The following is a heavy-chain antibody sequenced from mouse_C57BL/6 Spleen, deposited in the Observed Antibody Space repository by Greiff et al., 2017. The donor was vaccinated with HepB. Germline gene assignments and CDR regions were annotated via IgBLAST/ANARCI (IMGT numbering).Heavy chain of an antibody. CDR3: ARGHYDWYFDV. CDR2: IYPGDGDT. D-gene: IGHD1-2*01. V-gene: IGHV1-82*01. CDR1: GYAFSSSW. Sequence: QVQLQQSGPELVKPGASVKISCKASGYAFSSSWMNWVKQRPGKGLEWIGRIYPGDGDTNYNGKFKGKATLTADKSSSTAYMQLSSLTSEDSAVYFCARGHYDWYFDVWGTGTTVTVSS. J-gene: IGHJ1*03.